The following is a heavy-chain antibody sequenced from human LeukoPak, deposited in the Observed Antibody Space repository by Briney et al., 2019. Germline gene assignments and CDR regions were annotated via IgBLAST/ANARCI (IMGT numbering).Heavy chain of an antibody. CDR3: ARGSGSYDI. Sequence: GGSLRLSCAASGFTFSRFWMNWVRQAPGKGLEWVANINQDGIEKYYVDSVKGRFTISRDNAKNSLYLQMNSLRAEDTAVYYCARGSGSYDIWGQGTMVTVSS. CDR1: GFTFSRFW. J-gene: IGHJ3*02. CDR2: INQDGIEK. D-gene: IGHD1-26*01. V-gene: IGHV3-7*04.